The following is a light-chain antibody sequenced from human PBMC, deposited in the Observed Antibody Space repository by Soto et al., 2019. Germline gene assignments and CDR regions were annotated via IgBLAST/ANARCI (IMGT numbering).Light chain of an antibody. CDR1: SSDVGGYNY. V-gene: IGLV2-14*01. CDR2: DVS. Sequence: QSALTQPASVSGSPGQSITISCTGTSSDVGGYNYVSWYQQHPGKAPKLMIYDVSNRPSGVSNRFSGSKSGNTASLTISGLQAEDEADYYCSSYTGSSTLLYVFGTGTKVPS. CDR3: SSYTGSSTLLYV. J-gene: IGLJ1*01.